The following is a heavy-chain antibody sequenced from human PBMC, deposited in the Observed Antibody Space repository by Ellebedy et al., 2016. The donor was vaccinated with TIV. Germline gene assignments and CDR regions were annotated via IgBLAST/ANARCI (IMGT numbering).Heavy chain of an antibody. V-gene: IGHV3-30-3*01. CDR3: ARDVGSMEGFDY. Sequence: PGGSLRLSCAASGFTFGSYAMHRVRQAPGKWLEWVAVISYDGSNKYYADSVKVRFTISRDNSKNTLYLQMNSLRAEDTAVYYCARDVGSMEGFDYWGQGTLVTVSS. CDR1: GFTFGSYA. J-gene: IGHJ4*02. D-gene: IGHD2-15*01. CDR2: ISYDGSNK.